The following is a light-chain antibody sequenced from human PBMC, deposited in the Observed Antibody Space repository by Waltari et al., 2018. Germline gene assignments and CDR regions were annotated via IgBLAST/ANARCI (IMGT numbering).Light chain of an antibody. V-gene: IGKV1-33*01. J-gene: IGKJ4*01. CDR2: DAS. Sequence: DIQMTQSPSSLSASVGDRVTITCQASEDIRTYLNWYQQKPGKAPKLLIYDASNLGTGVPSRFSGSGSGTDFTLTISSLQPEDLATYYCQQHDNLPSFTFGGGTKVEI. CDR1: EDIRTY. CDR3: QQHDNLPSFT.